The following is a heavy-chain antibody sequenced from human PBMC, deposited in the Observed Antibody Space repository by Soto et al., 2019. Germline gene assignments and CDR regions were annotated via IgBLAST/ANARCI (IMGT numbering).Heavy chain of an antibody. J-gene: IGHJ3*01. Sequence: VQLLESGGDLVQPGGSLRLSCVASGFILNNYAMSWVRQAPGKGLEWVSNIGGTDGDSDGVPWYEDSVKGRFTISRDSPANTLFLHMDNLRAEDSALYYCVKRGRNWGAFDFWGQGTTVVVSS. CDR3: VKRGRNWGAFDF. D-gene: IGHD7-27*01. V-gene: IGHV3-23*01. CDR2: IGGTDGDSDGVP. CDR1: GFILNNYA.